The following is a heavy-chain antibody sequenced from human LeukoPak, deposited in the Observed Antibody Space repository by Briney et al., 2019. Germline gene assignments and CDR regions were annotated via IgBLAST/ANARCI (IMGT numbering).Heavy chain of an antibody. J-gene: IGHJ3*02. V-gene: IGHV1-8*01. D-gene: IGHD6-13*01. CDR3: VRCIAAAGTTYDAFDI. Sequence: ASVKVSCKASGYTFTSYDINWVRQATGQGLEWMGWMNPNSGNTGYAQKFQGRVTMTRNTSISTAYMELSSLRSEDTAVYYCVRCIAAAGTTYDAFDIWGQGTMVTVSS. CDR1: GYTFTSYD. CDR2: MNPNSGNT.